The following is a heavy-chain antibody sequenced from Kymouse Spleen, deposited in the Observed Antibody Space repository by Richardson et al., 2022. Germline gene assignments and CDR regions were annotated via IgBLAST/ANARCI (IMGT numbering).Heavy chain of an antibody. Sequence: QVQLVESGGGVVQPGRSLRLSCAASGFTFSSYGMHWVRQAPGKGLEWVAVISYDGSNKYYADSVKGRFTISRDNSKNTLYLQMNSLRAEDTAVYYCAKDQNYE*LLGPGNPGHRLL. V-gene: IGHV3-30*18. J-gene: IGHJ4*02. D-gene: IGHD1-7*01. CDR2: ISYDGSNK. CDR3: AKDQNYE*L. CDR1: GFTFSSYG.